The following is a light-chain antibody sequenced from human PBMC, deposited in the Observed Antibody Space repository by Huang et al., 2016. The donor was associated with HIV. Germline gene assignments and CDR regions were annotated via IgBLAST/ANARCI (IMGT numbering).Light chain of an antibody. CDR1: QTIKKY. CDR2: GAS. CDR3: QQSHSTPQT. Sequence: DIQMTQSPSSLSASVGDRVTITCRASQTIKKYLNWYQQKPSQAPRLLIYGASNLQTEVPSRFSGSVSGTDFSLTISSLQPEDFAIYYCQQSHSTPQTFGQGTRLDIK. J-gene: IGKJ5*01. V-gene: IGKV1-39*01.